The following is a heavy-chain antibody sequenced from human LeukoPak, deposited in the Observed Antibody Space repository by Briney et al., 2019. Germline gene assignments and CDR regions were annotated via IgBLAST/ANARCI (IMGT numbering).Heavy chain of an antibody. J-gene: IGHJ4*02. CDR3: SKATPPRDGSNPVY. CDR2: ISYDGRNK. CDR1: GFIFSSYG. V-gene: IGHV3-30*18. Sequence: PGGSLRLSCAASGFIFSSYGMQWVRQAPGKGLEWVAVISYDGRNKYYADSVKGRFTISRDNSKNTLYLQMNSLRAEDTALYYCSKATPPRDGSNPVYWGQGTLVTVSS. D-gene: IGHD5-24*01.